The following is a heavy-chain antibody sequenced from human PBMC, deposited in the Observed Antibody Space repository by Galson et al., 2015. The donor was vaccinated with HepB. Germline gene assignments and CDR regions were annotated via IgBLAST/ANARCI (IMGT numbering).Heavy chain of an antibody. D-gene: IGHD7-27*01. J-gene: IGHJ4*02. CDR1: GYTFSISF. Sequence: SVKVSCKASGYTFSISFMHWVRQAPGQGLEWMGIINPSDSSTNYAQKFQGRVTMTRDTSTSTVYMELSSLTSEDTAVFYCASQSSLGSIDYWGQGTLVTVSS. V-gene: IGHV1-46*01. CDR2: INPSDSST. CDR3: ASQSSLGSIDY.